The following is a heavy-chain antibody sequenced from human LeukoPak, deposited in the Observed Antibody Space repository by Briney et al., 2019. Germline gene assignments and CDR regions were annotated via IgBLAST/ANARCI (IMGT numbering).Heavy chain of an antibody. CDR3: ARGLGGSGSYFLTFDY. CDR2: ISAYNGKT. D-gene: IGHD1-26*01. J-gene: IGHJ4*02. Sequence: ASVKVSCKASGYTFTNFGISWVRQAPGQGLEWMGWISAYNGKTNYAQNLQGRVTMTTDTSTTTAYMELRSLRSDDTAVYYCARGLGGSGSYFLTFDYWGQGTLVTVSS. CDR1: GYTFTNFG. V-gene: IGHV1-18*01.